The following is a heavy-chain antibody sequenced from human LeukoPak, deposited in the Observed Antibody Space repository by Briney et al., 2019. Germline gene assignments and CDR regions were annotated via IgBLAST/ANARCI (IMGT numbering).Heavy chain of an antibody. D-gene: IGHD2-15*01. CDR1: GFAFSSYA. Sequence: GASLRLYCSASGFAFSSYAMSWVRQAPGKGLEWVSGISASGGSTDYADSVKGRFTISRDNSKNTLYLQMNSLRAEDTAVYYCAKLCSGGSCYWNYWGQGTLVTVSS. CDR3: AKLCSGGSCYWNY. V-gene: IGHV3-23*01. CDR2: ISASGGST. J-gene: IGHJ4*02.